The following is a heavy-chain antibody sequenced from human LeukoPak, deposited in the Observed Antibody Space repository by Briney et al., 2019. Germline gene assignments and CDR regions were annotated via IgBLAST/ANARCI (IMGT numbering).Heavy chain of an antibody. D-gene: IGHD6-19*01. CDR3: ARGKASSGWYWYY. CDR2: MNPNSGNT. CDR1: GGTFSSYA. J-gene: IGHJ4*02. V-gene: IGHV1-8*02. Sequence: ASVKVSCKASGGTFSSYAISWVRQATGQGLEWMGWMNPNSGNTGYAQKFQGRVTMTRNTSISTAYMELSSLRSEDTAVYYCARGKASSGWYWYYWGQGTLVTVSS.